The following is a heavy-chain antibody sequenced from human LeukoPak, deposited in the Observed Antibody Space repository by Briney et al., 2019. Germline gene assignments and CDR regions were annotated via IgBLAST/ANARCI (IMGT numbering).Heavy chain of an antibody. Sequence: PSQTLSLTCTVSGGSISSGGYYWSWLRQHPGKGLQWIGYIYYSGSTYYHPSLKSRVTISGDTSKNQFSLKLSSVTAADTAVYYCARVYSSSWYGYYQRNWFDPWGQGTLVTVSS. D-gene: IGHD6-13*01. CDR2: IYYSGST. CDR1: GGSISSGGYY. J-gene: IGHJ5*02. CDR3: ARVYSSSWYGYYQRNWFDP. V-gene: IGHV4-31*03.